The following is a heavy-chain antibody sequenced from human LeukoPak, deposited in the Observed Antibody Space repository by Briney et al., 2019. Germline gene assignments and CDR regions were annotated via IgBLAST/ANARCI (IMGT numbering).Heavy chain of an antibody. D-gene: IGHD2-2*01. CDR1: RGSFSGYY. V-gene: IGHV4-34*01. CDR3: ARGPSRSTARKYYYGMDV. J-gene: IGHJ6*02. Sequence: SETLSLTCAVYRGSFSGYYWSWIRQPPGKGLEWIGEINHSGSTNYNPSLKSRVTISVDTSKNQFSLKLSSVTAADTAVYYCARGPSRSTARKYYYGMDVWGQGTTVTVSS. CDR2: INHSGST.